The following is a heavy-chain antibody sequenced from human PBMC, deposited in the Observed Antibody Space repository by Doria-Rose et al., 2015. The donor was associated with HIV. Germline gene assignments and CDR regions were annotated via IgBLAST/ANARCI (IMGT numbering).Heavy chain of an antibody. Sequence: SGPVLVKPTETLTLTCTVSGVSLSSPGMGVSWIRQPPGKALEWLANIFSDDERSYKTSLMSRLTISRGTSKSQVVLTMTYMDPVDTATYYCARIKSSRWYHKYYFDFWGQGTLVIVSA. V-gene: IGHV2-26*01. D-gene: IGHD6-13*01. CDR1: GVSLSSPGMG. CDR2: IFSDDER. CDR3: ARIKSSRWYHKYYFDF. J-gene: IGHJ4*02.